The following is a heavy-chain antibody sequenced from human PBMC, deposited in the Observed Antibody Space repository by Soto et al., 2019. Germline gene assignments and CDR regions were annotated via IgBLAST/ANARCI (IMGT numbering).Heavy chain of an antibody. D-gene: IGHD3-10*01. Sequence: QITLKESGPSLVKPTQTLTLSCTFSGFSLTTSGVAVGWVRQPPGKALEWLALIFWNGDKRYRPSLETRLSITMDTSRNQVVLTMTHMDPADTGTNYCSRRLPFMGSDYWGQGALVTVSS. V-gene: IGHV2-5*01. J-gene: IGHJ4*02. CDR2: IFWNGDK. CDR1: GFSLTTSGVA. CDR3: SRRLPFMGSDY.